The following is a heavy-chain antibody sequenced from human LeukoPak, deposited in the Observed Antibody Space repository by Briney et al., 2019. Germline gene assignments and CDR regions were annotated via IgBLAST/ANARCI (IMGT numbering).Heavy chain of an antibody. CDR2: IYNSGRT. CDR1: GGSISSHY. J-gene: IGHJ5*02. D-gene: IGHD6-6*01. CDR3: AREIEYSSSSGWFDP. Sequence: SETLSLTCTVSGGSISSHYWSWIRQPPGKGLEWIGCIYNSGRTNYNPSLKSRVTISVDTSKNQFSLKLSSVTAADTAVYYCAREIEYSSSSGWFDPWGQGTLVTVSS. V-gene: IGHV4-59*11.